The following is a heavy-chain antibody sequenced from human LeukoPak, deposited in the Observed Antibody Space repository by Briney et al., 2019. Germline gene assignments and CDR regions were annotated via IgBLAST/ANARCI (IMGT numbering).Heavy chain of an antibody. CDR3: ARGGTMIVVVIADDFDY. J-gene: IGHJ4*02. CDR1: GYTFTVYY. CDR2: INPNSGGT. D-gene: IGHD3-22*01. Sequence: GASVKVSCKASGYTFTVYYMQWVRQAPGQGLEWMGWINPNSGGTNYAQKFQGRVTMTRDTSISTAYMELSRLRSDDTAVYYCARGGTMIVVVIADDFDYWGQGTLVTVSS. V-gene: IGHV1-2*02.